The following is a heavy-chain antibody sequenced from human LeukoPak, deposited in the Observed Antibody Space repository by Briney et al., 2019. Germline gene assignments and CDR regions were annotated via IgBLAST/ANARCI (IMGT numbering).Heavy chain of an antibody. D-gene: IGHD4-17*01. Sequence: ASVKVSCKASGYTFTSFGISWVRQAPGQGLEWMGWISTYNGNTNYAQKLQGRVTMTTDTSTSTAYMELRSLRSDDTAFYYCARESSPYGDRVDLGYWGRGTLVTVSS. V-gene: IGHV1-18*01. CDR3: ARESSPYGDRVDLGY. J-gene: IGHJ4*02. CDR1: GYTFTSFG. CDR2: ISTYNGNT.